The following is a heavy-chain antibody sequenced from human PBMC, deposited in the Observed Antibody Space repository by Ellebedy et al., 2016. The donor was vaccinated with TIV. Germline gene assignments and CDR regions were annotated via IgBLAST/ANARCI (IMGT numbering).Heavy chain of an antibody. D-gene: IGHD3-3*01. V-gene: IGHV1-69*13. CDR2: IIPIFGTA. CDR1: RGTFSSYA. Sequence: SVKVSXKASRGTFSSYAISWVRQAPGQGLEWMGGIIPIFGTANYAQKFQGRVTITADESTSTAYMELSSLRSDDTAVYYCARADFWSGPTNYYYYYGMDVWGQGTTVTVSS. CDR3: ARADFWSGPTNYYYYYGMDV. J-gene: IGHJ6*02.